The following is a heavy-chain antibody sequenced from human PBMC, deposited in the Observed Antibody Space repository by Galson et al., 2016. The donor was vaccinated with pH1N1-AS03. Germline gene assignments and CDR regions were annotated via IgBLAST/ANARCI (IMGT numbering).Heavy chain of an antibody. V-gene: IGHV3-7*01. Sequence: SLRLSCATSGFSFSSHWMRWVRQAPGKGLECVANIKQDGSEQYYVDSVKGRLTISKDNAKNPLYRQMNSLRADDTAVYYCWRASDYWGQGTLVTVSS. CDR1: GFSFSSHW. J-gene: IGHJ4*02. CDR3: WRASDY. CDR2: IKQDGSEQ.